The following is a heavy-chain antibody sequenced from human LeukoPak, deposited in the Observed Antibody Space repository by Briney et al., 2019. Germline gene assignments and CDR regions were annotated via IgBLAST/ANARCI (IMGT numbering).Heavy chain of an antibody. CDR1: GYTFTGYY. Sequence: RASVKVSCKASGYTFTGYYMRWVRQAPGQGLEWMGWINPNSGGTNYAQKFQGRVTMTRDTSISTAYMELSRLRSDDTAVYYCARLEEDGDELYFDYWGQGTLVTVSS. CDR2: INPNSGGT. D-gene: IGHD4-17*01. CDR3: ARLEEDGDELYFDY. V-gene: IGHV1-2*02. J-gene: IGHJ4*02.